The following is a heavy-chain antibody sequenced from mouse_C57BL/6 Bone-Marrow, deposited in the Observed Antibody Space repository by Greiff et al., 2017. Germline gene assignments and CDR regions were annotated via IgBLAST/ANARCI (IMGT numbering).Heavy chain of an antibody. CDR2: IWGGGST. CDR1: GFSLTSYG. CDR3: ANHEAVWDYGEAWFAY. D-gene: IGHD2-4*01. J-gene: IGHJ3*01. V-gene: IGHV2-9*01. Sequence: VQLVESGPGLVAPSQSLSITCTVSGFSLTSYGVDWVRQPPGKGLEWLGVIWGGGSTNYYSALMSRLSLSKDNSKSQVFLKMNSLQTDDTAMYYWANHEAVWDYGEAWFAYWGQGTLVTVSA.